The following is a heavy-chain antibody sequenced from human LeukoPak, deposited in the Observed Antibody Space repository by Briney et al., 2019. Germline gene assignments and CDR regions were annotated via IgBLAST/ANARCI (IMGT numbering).Heavy chain of an antibody. J-gene: IGHJ6*02. CDR1: GFTFSSYS. Sequence: LTGGSLRLSCAASGFTFSSYSMNWVRQAPGKGLEWVSYISSSSTIYYADSVKGRFTISRDNAKNSLYLQMNSLRDEDTAVYYCARASPYYYYGMDVWGQGTTVTVSS. V-gene: IGHV3-48*02. CDR2: ISSSSTI. CDR3: ARASPYYYYGMDV.